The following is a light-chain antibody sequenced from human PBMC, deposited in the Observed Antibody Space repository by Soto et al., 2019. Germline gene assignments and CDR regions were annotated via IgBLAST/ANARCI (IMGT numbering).Light chain of an antibody. J-gene: IGLJ2*01. V-gene: IGLV2-14*01. CDR3: SSYTSSNTVV. CDR2: DVS. Sequence: QPVLTQPASVSGSPGQSIAISCTGTSRDVGGYNYVSWYQQHPGKAPKLLIYDVSARPSGVSNRFSGSKSDNTASLTITGLQAEDEADYYCSSYTSSNTVVFGGWTKLTVL. CDR1: SRDVGGYNY.